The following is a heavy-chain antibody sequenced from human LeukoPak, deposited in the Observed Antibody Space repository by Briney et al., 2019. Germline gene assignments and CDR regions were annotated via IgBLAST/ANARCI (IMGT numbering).Heavy chain of an antibody. CDR2: INHSGST. V-gene: IGHV4-34*01. CDR3: AGDPQTYCSGGSCYSGWFDP. Sequence: SETLSLTCAVYGGSFSGYYWSWIRQPPGKGLEWIGEINHSGSTNYNPSLKSRVTISVDTSKNQFSLKLSSVTAADTAVYYCAGDPQTYCSGGSCYSGWFDPWGQGTLVTVSS. J-gene: IGHJ5*02. D-gene: IGHD2-15*01. CDR1: GGSFSGYY.